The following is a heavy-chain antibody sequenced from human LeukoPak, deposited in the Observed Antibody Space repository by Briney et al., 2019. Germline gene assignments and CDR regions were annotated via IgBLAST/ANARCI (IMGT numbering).Heavy chain of an antibody. J-gene: IGHJ4*02. CDR3: ERESWISTAEAVC. Sequence: PGGSLRLSCVASGFSFTNYAMRWVRQPPARGPESLSCMKGGGETFYADCVKGRCTLSRDISRNTVYLQLNNLRVGDTAIYYCERESWISTAEAVCWGQGTQVTVSS. CDR1: GFSFTNYA. CDR2: MKGGGET. D-gene: IGHD2-2*03. V-gene: IGHV3-23*01.